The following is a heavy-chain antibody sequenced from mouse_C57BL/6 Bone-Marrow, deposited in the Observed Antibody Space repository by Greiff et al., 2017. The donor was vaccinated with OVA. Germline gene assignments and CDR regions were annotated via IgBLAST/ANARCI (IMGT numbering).Heavy chain of an antibody. CDR2: ISSGGDYI. D-gene: IGHD2-4*01. V-gene: IGHV5-9-1*02. CDR3: TRAKFYYYYGYYYAMDY. Sequence: EVKLMESGEGLVKPGGFLKLSCAASGFTFSSYAMSWVRQTPEKRLEWVAYISSGGDYIYYADTVKGRFTISRDNARNTLYLQMSSLKSEDTAMYYCTRAKFYYYYGYYYAMDYWGQGTSVTVSS. J-gene: IGHJ4*01. CDR1: GFTFSSYA.